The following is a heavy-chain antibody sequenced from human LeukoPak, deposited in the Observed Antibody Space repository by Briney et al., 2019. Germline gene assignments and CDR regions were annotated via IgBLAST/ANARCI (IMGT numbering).Heavy chain of an antibody. Sequence: SETLSPTCTVSGGSISSGSYYWSWIRQPAGKGLEWIGRIYTSGSTDYNPSLKSRVTISVDTSKNQFSLKLSSVTAADTAVYYCARAHDSSGYYPYYYYYMDVWGKGTTVTVSS. CDR1: GGSISSGSYY. CDR3: ARAHDSSGYYPYYYYYMDV. D-gene: IGHD3-22*01. V-gene: IGHV4-61*02. CDR2: IYTSGST. J-gene: IGHJ6*03.